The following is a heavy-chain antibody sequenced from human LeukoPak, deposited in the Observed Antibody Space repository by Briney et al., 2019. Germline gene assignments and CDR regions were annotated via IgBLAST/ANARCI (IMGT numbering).Heavy chain of an antibody. CDR1: GGSFSGYY. J-gene: IGHJ4*02. V-gene: IGHV4-34*01. CDR3: AVYCSGGSCPYTNDY. D-gene: IGHD2-15*01. Sequence: SETLSLTCAVYGGSFSGYYWSWIRQPPGKGLEWIGEINHSGSTNYNPSLKSRVTISVDTSKNQFSLKLSSVTAADTAVYYCAVYCSGGSCPYTNDYWGQGTPVTVSS. CDR2: INHSGST.